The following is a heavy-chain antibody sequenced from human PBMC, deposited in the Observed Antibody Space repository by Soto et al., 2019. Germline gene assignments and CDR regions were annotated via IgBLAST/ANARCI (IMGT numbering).Heavy chain of an antibody. CDR1: GFSITSFA. CDR3: AKVMSSGSSSGALEY. CDR2: ISASGGST. J-gene: IGHJ4*02. V-gene: IGHV3-23*01. D-gene: IGHD1-26*01. Sequence: LRLSCVASGFSITSFAMSWVRQAPGEGLEWASAISASGGSTYADAVKGGFTISRDNSKNTLYLQMNSLRVEDTAVYYCAKVMSSGSSSGALEYWGQGALVTVSS.